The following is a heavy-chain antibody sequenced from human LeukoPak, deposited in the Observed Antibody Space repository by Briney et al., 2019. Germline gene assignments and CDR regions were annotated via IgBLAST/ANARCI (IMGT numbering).Heavy chain of an antibody. CDR3: ARVSGSGGRQDFDY. V-gene: IGHV4-4*07. CDR1: GDSISYYF. CDR2: VYTSGNT. Sequence: PLETLSLTCTVSGDSISYYFWSWIRQPAGKGLEWIGLVYTSGNTNYNPSLKSRVTMSVDTSRNQFSLNLRSVSAADTAVYYCARVSGSGGRQDFDYWGQGTLVTVSS. D-gene: IGHD2-15*01. J-gene: IGHJ4*02.